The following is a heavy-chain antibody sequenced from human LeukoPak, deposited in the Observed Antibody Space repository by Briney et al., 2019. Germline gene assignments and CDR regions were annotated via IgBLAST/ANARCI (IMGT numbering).Heavy chain of an antibody. CDR1: GGSISSYY. V-gene: IGHV4-59*01. CDR2: IYYSGST. D-gene: IGHD3-22*01. CDR3: ASLDSSGYRLDY. J-gene: IGHJ4*02. Sequence: SETLSLTCTVSGGSISSYYWSWIRQPPGKGLEWIGYIYYSGSTNYNPSLKSRVTISVDTSKNQFSLKLSPVTAADTAVYYCASLDSSGYRLDYWGQGTLVTVSS.